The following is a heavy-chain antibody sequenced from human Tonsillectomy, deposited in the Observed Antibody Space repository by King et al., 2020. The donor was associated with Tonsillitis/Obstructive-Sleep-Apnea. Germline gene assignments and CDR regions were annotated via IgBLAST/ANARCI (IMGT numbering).Heavy chain of an antibody. CDR1: GFTFSTYG. CDR3: VRAREVNFDY. D-gene: IGHD3-3*01. J-gene: IGHJ4*02. Sequence: QLVQSGGGVVQPGRSLRVSCAASGFTFSTYGMHWVRQAPGRGLEWVAVIWYDGSNKYYADSVKGRFTISRDNSKNTLYLQMNSLRAEDTAVYYRVRAREVNFDYWGQGTLVTVSS. V-gene: IGHV3-33*01. CDR2: IWYDGSNK.